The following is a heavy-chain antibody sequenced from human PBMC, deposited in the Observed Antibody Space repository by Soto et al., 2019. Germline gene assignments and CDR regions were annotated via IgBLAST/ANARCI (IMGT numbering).Heavy chain of an antibody. D-gene: IGHD1-26*01. CDR2: TNADGSTT. V-gene: IGHV3-74*01. J-gene: IGHJ4*02. CDR1: GFTFSSYW. CDR3: ARVGIGSYHFDF. Sequence: EVQLVESGGGLVQPGGSLRLSCAASGFTFSSYWMHWVRQGPGKGLVWVSRTNADGSTTSYADSVKGRFTISRDNTKNTLYLQMNSLRAEDTAVYYCARVGIGSYHFDFWGQGTLVTVSS.